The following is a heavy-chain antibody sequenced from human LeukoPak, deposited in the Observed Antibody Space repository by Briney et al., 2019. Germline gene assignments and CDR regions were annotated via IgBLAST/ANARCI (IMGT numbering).Heavy chain of an antibody. V-gene: IGHV3-21*01. CDR1: GFTFSSYS. CDR2: ISSSSSYI. D-gene: IGHD2-2*01. J-gene: IGHJ1*01. Sequence: PGGSLRLSCAASGFTFSSYSMNWVRQAPGKGLEWVSSISSSSSYIYYADSVKGRFTISRDNAKNSLYLQMNSLRAEDTAVYYCARGRLRGYCSSTSCYGDFQHWGQGTLVTVSS. CDR3: ARGRLRGYCSSTSCYGDFQH.